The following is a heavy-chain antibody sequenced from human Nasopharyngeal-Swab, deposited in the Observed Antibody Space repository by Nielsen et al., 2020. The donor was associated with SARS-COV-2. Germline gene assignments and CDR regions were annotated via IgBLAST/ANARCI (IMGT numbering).Heavy chain of an antibody. CDR2: INHSGST. V-gene: IGHV4-34*01. CDR3: ANRVYYYDSSGYRQTALFDY. D-gene: IGHD3-22*01. Sequence: WILHPPFNFLEWIGEINHSGSTNYNPSLKSRVTISVDTSKNQFSLKLSSVTAADTAVYYCANRVYYYDSSGYRQTALFDYWGQGTLVTVSS. J-gene: IGHJ4*02.